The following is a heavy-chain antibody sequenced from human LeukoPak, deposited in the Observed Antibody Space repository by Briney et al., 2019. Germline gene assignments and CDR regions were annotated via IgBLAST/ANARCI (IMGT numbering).Heavy chain of an antibody. J-gene: IGHJ4*02. CDR3: ATAVTTDILAFGHY. CDR2: FDPEDGET. CDR1: GYTLTKLS. Sequence: ASVKVSCKVSGYTLTKLSMHWVRQAPGKGLEWMGGFDPEDGETIYAQKFQGRVTMTEDTSTDTAYTELSSLRSEDTAVYYCATAVTTDILAFGHYWGQGTLVTVSS. D-gene: IGHD4-17*01. V-gene: IGHV1-24*01.